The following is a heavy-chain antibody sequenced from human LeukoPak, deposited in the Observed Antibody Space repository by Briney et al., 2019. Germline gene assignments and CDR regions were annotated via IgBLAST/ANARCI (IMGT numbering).Heavy chain of an antibody. Sequence: ASVKVSCKASGYSHTSDWMHWVRQAPGQRLEWMGWINAGNGNTKYSQKFQGRVTITRDTSASTAYMELSSLRSEDTAVYYWARAGGYYDSSGPAGWFDPWGQGTLVTVSS. CDR3: ARAGGYYDSSGPAGWFDP. D-gene: IGHD3-22*01. CDR1: GYSHTSDW. V-gene: IGHV1-3*01. J-gene: IGHJ5*02. CDR2: INAGNGNT.